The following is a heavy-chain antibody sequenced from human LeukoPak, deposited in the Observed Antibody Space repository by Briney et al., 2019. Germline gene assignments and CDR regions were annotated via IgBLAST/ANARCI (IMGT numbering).Heavy chain of an antibody. V-gene: IGHV3-7*05. J-gene: IGHJ5*02. CDR2: TNQDGGAE. CDR1: GFTFSRHW. CDR3: AKSPVATIRFFDP. Sequence: GGSLRLSCAASGFTFSRHWMSWVRQAPGKGLEWVATTNQDGGAEYYVDSVKGRFTISRDNAKNSLYLQMNSLRVEDTAVYYCAKSPVATIRFFDPWGQGALVTVSS. D-gene: IGHD5-12*01.